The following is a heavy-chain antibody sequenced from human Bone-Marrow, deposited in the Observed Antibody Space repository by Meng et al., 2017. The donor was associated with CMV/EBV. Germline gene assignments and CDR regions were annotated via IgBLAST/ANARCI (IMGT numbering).Heavy chain of an antibody. CDR2: IYYSGST. D-gene: IGHD6-6*01. CDR1: GGSISSYY. V-gene: IGHV4-59*01. Sequence: SEPLSLTCTVSGGSISSYYWSWIRQPPGKGLEWIGYIYYSGSTNYNPSLKSRVTISVDTSKNQFSLKLSSVTAADTAVYYCARTYSSSSYYYYGMDVWGQGTTVTVSS. J-gene: IGHJ6*02. CDR3: ARTYSSSSYYYYGMDV.